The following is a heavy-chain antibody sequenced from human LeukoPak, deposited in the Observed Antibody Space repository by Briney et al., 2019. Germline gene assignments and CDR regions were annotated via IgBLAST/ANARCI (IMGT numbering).Heavy chain of an antibody. D-gene: IGHD6-13*01. J-gene: IGHJ4*02. CDR1: GFTFSSYG. CDR2: ISYDGSKI. CDR3: AKDTNPSSWYHSHRDY. Sequence: GKSLRLSCAASGFTFSSYGMHWVRQAPGKGLEWVTLISYDGSKIYYADSVKGRFTISRDNSKNTLYLQMNSLRAEDTAVYYCAKDTNPSSWYHSHRDYWGQGTLVTVSS. V-gene: IGHV3-33*03.